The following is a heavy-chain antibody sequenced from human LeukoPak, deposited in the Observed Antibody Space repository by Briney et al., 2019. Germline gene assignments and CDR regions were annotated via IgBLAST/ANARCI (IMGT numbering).Heavy chain of an antibody. Sequence: GGSLRLSCAASGFTFSSYGMSWVRQAPGKALEWVSGISSGGGSTHYADSVKGRFTISRDNSKNMLYLEMSSLRAEDTAVYYCAKSGYNYDSNAYPFIDYWGQGTLVTVSS. V-gene: IGHV3-23*01. CDR2: ISSGGGST. CDR1: GFTFSSYG. D-gene: IGHD3-22*01. J-gene: IGHJ4*02. CDR3: AKSGYNYDSNAYPFIDY.